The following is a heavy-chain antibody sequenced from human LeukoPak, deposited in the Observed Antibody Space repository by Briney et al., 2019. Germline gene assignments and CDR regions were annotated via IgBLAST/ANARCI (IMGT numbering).Heavy chain of an antibody. Sequence: SETLSLTCTVSGYSISSGYFWGWVRQPPGKDLEWIASIYHRGTTHYNASLKSRLSISLDGSKNQFSLKMSSLTAADTAVYYCARDWAADTLRYFDLWGRGTLVTVSS. D-gene: IGHD6-13*01. V-gene: IGHV4-38-2*02. J-gene: IGHJ2*01. CDR3: ARDWAADTLRYFDL. CDR2: IYHRGTT. CDR1: GYSISSGYF.